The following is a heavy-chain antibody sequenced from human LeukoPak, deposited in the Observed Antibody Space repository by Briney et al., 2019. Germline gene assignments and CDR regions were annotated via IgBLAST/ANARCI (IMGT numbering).Heavy chain of an antibody. CDR2: IYTSGST. V-gene: IGHV4-4*07. Sequence: PSETLSLTCTVPGGSISSYYWSWIRQPPGKGLGWVGRIYTSGSTNYNPSLKSRVTVSVDTSKNQFSLKLSSVTAADTAVYYCAREVYGMDGWGQGTTVTVSA. J-gene: IGHJ6*01. CDR3: AREVYGMDG. CDR1: GGSISSYY.